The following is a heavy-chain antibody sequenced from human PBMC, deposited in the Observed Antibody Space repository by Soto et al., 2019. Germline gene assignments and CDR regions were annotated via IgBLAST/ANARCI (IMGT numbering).Heavy chain of an antibody. V-gene: IGHV4-39*07. CDR2: IYYSGST. D-gene: IGHD3-10*01. CDR1: GGSISSSSYY. Sequence: SETLSLTCTVSGGSISSSSYYWGWIRQPPGRGMEWIGSIYYSGSTYYNPSLKNRVTISVDTSKNQFSLKVSSVTAADTALYYCARAVRTRGVFYFDIWGLGTLVTVSS. CDR3: ARAVRTRGVFYFDI. J-gene: IGHJ4*02.